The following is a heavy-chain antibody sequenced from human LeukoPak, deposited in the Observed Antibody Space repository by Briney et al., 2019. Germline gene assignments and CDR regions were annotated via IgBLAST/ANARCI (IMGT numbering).Heavy chain of an antibody. CDR2: IYYSGST. CDR1: GGSISSYY. D-gene: IGHD3-22*01. CDR3: ARDRDYYDSSGYSL. V-gene: IGHV4-59*01. Sequence: SEALSLTCTVSGGSISSYYWSWIRQPPGKGLEWIGYIYYSGSTNYNPSLKSRVTISVDTSKNQFSLKLSSVTAADTAVYYCARDRDYYDSSGYSLWGQGTLVTVSS. J-gene: IGHJ4*02.